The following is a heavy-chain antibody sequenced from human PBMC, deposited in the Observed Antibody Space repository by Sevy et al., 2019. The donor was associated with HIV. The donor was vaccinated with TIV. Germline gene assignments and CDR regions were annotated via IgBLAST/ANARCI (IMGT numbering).Heavy chain of an antibody. V-gene: IGHV4-39*02. Sequence: SETLSLTCTVSGGSISNSSYYWGWIRQPPGKGLEWIGSIYYSGSTYYNPSIRSRITISVDTSKNQFSLKLSSVTAADTAVYYCAGDGYDILTGYYTQHFDYWGQGTLVTVSS. J-gene: IGHJ4*02. CDR3: AGDGYDILTGYYTQHFDY. CDR2: IYYSGST. D-gene: IGHD3-9*01. CDR1: GGSISNSSYY.